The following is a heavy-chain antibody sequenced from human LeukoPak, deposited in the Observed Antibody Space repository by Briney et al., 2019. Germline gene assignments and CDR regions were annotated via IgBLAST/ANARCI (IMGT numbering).Heavy chain of an antibody. Sequence: GGSLRLSCAASGFTFSSYIMNWVRQAPGKGLEWVSSISSSSSYYADSVKGRFTISRDNARNSVYLQMSSLRAEETAVYYCARIAYADEGMDVWGKGTTVTVSS. V-gene: IGHV3-21*06. J-gene: IGHJ6*03. D-gene: IGHD2-21*01. CDR1: GFTFSSYI. CDR2: ISSSSS. CDR3: ARIAYADEGMDV.